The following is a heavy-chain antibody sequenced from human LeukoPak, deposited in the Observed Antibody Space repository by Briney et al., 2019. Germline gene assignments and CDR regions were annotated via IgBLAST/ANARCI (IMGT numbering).Heavy chain of an antibody. V-gene: IGHV1-2*07. D-gene: IGHD3-10*01. CDR1: GYTFTGYY. CDR2: INPNSGGT. Sequence: ASVKVSCKASGYTFTGYYMHWVRQAPGQGLEWMGWINPNSGGTNYAHKFQGRVTMTRDTSISTAYMELSGLRSDDTAVYYCARDHKVPITMVRGVRNWFDPWGQGTLVTVSS. J-gene: IGHJ5*02. CDR3: ARDHKVPITMVRGVRNWFDP.